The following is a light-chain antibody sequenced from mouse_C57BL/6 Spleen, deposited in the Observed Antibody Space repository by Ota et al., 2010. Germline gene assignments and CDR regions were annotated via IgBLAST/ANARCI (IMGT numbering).Light chain of an antibody. V-gene: IGKV6-29*01. CDR2: GAS. CDR3: QNDYSYPLT. CDR1: ENVGTY. Sequence: NIVMTQSPKSMSMSVGERVTLSCKASENVGTYVSWYQQKAEQSLKMLIYGASTRESGVPDRFTGSGSGTDFTLTISSVQAEDLAVYYCQNDYSYPLTFGAGTKLELK. J-gene: IGKJ5*01.